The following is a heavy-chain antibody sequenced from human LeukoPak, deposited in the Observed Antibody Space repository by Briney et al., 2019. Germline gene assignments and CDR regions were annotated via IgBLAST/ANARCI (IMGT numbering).Heavy chain of an antibody. CDR3: ASLGQPVGWFDP. CDR1: GGTFSSYA. D-gene: IGHD3-16*01. V-gene: IGHV1-69*13. Sequence: SVKVSCKASGGTFSSYAISWVRQAPGQGLEWMGGIIPIFGTANYAQKFQGRVTITADESTSTAYMELSSLRSEDTAVYYCASLGQPVGWFDPWGQGTLVTVSS. J-gene: IGHJ5*02. CDR2: IIPIFGTA.